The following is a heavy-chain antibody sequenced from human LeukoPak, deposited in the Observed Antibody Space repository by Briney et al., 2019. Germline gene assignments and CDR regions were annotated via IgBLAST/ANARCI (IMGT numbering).Heavy chain of an antibody. CDR2: INWNGGST. Sequence: GGSLRLSCAASGFTFSSYAMNWVRQAPGKGLEWVSGINWNGGSTGYADSVKGRFTISRDNAKNSLYLQMNSLRAEDTALYYCARDRPYYDSSFPIDYWGQGTLVTVSS. J-gene: IGHJ4*02. V-gene: IGHV3-20*04. CDR3: ARDRPYYDSSFPIDY. CDR1: GFTFSSYA. D-gene: IGHD3-22*01.